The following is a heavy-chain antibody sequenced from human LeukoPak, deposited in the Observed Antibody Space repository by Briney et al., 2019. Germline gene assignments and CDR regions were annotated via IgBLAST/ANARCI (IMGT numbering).Heavy chain of an antibody. J-gene: IGHJ3*02. CDR2: IYYSGST. D-gene: IGHD3-22*01. CDR3: ARGRRSGYTAFDI. Sequence: TLSLTCTVSGGSVSSGGYYWSWIRQHPGQGLEWIGYIYYSGSTYYNPSLKSRVTISVDTSKNQFSLKLSSVTAADTAVYYCARGRRSGYTAFDIWGQGTMVTVSS. CDR1: GGSVSSGGYY. V-gene: IGHV4-31*03.